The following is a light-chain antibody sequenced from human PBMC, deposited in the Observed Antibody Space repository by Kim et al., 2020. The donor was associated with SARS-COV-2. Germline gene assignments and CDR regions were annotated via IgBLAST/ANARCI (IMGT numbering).Light chain of an antibody. CDR2: DVS. CDR3: SSYTITNTFV. CDR1: SSDVGGSNY. V-gene: IGLV2-14*01. Sequence: QSALTQPASVSGSPGQSITMSCTGTSSDVGGSNYVSWYQQHPGKAPKFLIYDVSKRPSGVSNRFSGSKSGNTASLTISGLQAEDEANYYCSSYTITNTFVFGGGTQLTVL. J-gene: IGLJ2*01.